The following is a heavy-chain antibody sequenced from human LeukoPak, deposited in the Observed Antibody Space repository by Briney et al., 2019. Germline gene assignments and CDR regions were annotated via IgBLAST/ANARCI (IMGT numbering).Heavy chain of an antibody. D-gene: IGHD1-14*01. CDR2: IYSGGST. J-gene: IGHJ3*02. V-gene: IGHV3-66*01. Sequence: GGPLRLSCAASGFTVSSNYMSWVRQAPGKGLEWVSVIYSGGSTYYADPVKGRFTISRDNSKNTLYLQMNSLRAEDTAVYYCARARPVPPVSAAFDIWGQGTMVTVSS. CDR3: ARARPVPPVSAAFDI. CDR1: GFTVSSNY.